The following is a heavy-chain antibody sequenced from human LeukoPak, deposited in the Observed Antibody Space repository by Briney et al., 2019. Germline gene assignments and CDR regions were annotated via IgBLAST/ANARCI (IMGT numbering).Heavy chain of an antibody. V-gene: IGHV1-8*01. Sequence: GASVKVSCKASGYTFTSYDINWVRQATGQGLEWMGWMNPNSGNTGYAQKFQGRVTMTRNSSISTAYMELSSLRSEDTAVYYCARVKAGYSGYVFDYWGQGTLVTVSS. J-gene: IGHJ4*02. D-gene: IGHD5-12*01. CDR1: GYTFTSYD. CDR2: MNPNSGNT. CDR3: ARVKAGYSGYVFDY.